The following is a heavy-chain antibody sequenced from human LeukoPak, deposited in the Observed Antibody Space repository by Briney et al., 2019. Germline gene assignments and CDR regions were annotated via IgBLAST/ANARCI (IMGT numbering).Heavy chain of an antibody. CDR3: ARDSESVTTYDSWFDP. D-gene: IGHD4-17*01. Sequence: PGGSLRPSCTVSGFTVSSNSMSWVRQAPGKGLEWVSSISSSSSYIYYADSVKGRFTISRDNAKNSLYLQMNSLRADDTAMYYCARDSESVTTYDSWFDPWGQGTLVTVSS. V-gene: IGHV3-21*01. J-gene: IGHJ5*02. CDR2: ISSSSSYI. CDR1: GFTVSSNS.